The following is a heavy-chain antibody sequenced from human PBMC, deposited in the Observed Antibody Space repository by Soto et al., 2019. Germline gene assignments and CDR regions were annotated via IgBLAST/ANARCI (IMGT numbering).Heavy chain of an antibody. CDR2: ISWNSGSI. Sequence: EVQVVESGGGLAQPGRSLRLSCAASGFTFDDYAMHWVRQALGKGLEWVSGISWNSGSIGYADSVKGRFTISRDNAKNSLYLQMNSLRAEDTALYYCAKDVGRGLGWYFDLWGRGTLVTVSS. CDR1: GFTFDDYA. J-gene: IGHJ2*01. D-gene: IGHD6-19*01. CDR3: AKDVGRGLGWYFDL. V-gene: IGHV3-9*01.